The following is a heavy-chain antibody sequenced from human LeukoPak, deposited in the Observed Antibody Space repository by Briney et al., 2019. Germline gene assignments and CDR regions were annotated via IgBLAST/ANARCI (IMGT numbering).Heavy chain of an antibody. Sequence: GGSLRLSCAASGFIVSSNYMSWVRQAPGKGLEWVSVIYSGGSTYYTDSVKGRFTISRDNSKNTMYLQMNSLRAEDTAVYYCAREGRSGYNWFDPWGQGTLVTVSS. J-gene: IGHJ5*02. CDR1: GFIVSSNY. CDR2: IYSGGST. CDR3: AREGRSGYNWFDP. D-gene: IGHD3-22*01. V-gene: IGHV3-53*01.